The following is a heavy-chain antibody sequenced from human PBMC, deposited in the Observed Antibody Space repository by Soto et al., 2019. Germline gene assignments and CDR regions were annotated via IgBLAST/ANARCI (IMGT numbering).Heavy chain of an antibody. Sequence: SETLSLTCTVSGGSISSYYWSWIRQPAGKGLEWIGRIYTSGSTNYNPSLKSRVTMSVDTSKNQFSLKLSSVTPADTAVYYCARDLVGATTFDYYYYGMDVWGQGTTVTVSS. CDR2: IYTSGST. V-gene: IGHV4-4*07. D-gene: IGHD1-26*01. CDR3: ARDLVGATTFDYYYYGMDV. J-gene: IGHJ6*02. CDR1: GGSISSYY.